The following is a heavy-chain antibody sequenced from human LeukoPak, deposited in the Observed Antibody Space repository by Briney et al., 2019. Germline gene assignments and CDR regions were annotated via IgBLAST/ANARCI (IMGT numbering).Heavy chain of an antibody. CDR1: GFTFSSYW. J-gene: IGHJ5*02. V-gene: IGHV3-74*01. CDR3: ARDRRGYSGYDPGWFDP. Sequence: PGGSLRLSCVASGFTFSSYWMHWVRQAPGKGLVWVSRINSDGYSTSYADSVKSRFTISRDNAKNTVYLQMNSLRAEDTAVYYCARDRRGYSGYDPGWFDPWGQGTLVTVSS. CDR2: INSDGYST. D-gene: IGHD5-12*01.